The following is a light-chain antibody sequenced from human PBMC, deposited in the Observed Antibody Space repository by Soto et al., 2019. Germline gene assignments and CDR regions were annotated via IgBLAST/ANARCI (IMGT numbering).Light chain of an antibody. CDR3: SSYTSSSTLYV. CDR1: SSDVGGYNY. CDR2: KVS. V-gene: IGLV2-14*01. J-gene: IGLJ1*01. Sequence: QSVLTQPASVSGSPGQSITISCTGTSSDVGGYNYVSWFQHRPGKAPKLLIYKVSNRPSGVSNRFSGSKSGNTASLTISGLQAEDEADYYCSSYTSSSTLYVFGTGTKVTVL.